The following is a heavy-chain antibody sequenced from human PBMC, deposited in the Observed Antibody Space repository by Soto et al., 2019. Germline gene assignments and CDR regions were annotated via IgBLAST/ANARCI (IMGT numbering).Heavy chain of an antibody. Sequence: ASVKVSCKAPGYTFTGHYIHWVRQAPEQGPEWMGEIGPESGATRYAQKFQGRVTMTMDMSITTVYMELSNLSPDDTAVYYCGRGRSGQIVVFYWGQGTPVTVSS. D-gene: IGHD5-12*01. V-gene: IGHV1-2*02. CDR3: GRGRSGQIVVFY. J-gene: IGHJ4*02. CDR2: IGPESGAT. CDR1: GYTFTGHY.